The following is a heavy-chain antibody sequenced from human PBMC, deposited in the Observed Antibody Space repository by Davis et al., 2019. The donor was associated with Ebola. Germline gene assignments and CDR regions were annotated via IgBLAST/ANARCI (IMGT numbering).Heavy chain of an antibody. CDR3: ARLRDYGDFGDYYGMDV. V-gene: IGHV4-59*01. Sequence: SETLSLTCTVSGGSISSYYWSWIRQPPGKGLEWIGYIYYSGSTNYNPSLKSRVTISVDTSKNQFSLKLSSVTAADTAVYYCARLRDYGDFGDYYGMDVWGQGTTVTVS. J-gene: IGHJ6*02. CDR2: IYYSGST. CDR1: GGSISSYY. D-gene: IGHD4-17*01.